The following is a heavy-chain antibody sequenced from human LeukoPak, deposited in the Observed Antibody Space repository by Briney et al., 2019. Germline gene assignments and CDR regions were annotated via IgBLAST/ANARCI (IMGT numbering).Heavy chain of an antibody. Sequence: SETLSLTCTVSGGSIGSSSYYWAWLRPPPGKGLEWIGSIYYSGRTYYNPSLKSRVTIFVETSKNKFSLKVSSVTAADTAVYYCARQTWIELWHFDYWGQGALVTVSS. J-gene: IGHJ4*02. CDR2: IYYSGRT. CDR3: ARQTWIELWHFDY. CDR1: GGSIGSSSYY. V-gene: IGHV4-39*01. D-gene: IGHD5-18*01.